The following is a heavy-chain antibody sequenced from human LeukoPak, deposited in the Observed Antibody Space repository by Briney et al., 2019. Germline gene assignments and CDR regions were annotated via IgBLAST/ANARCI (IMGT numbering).Heavy chain of an antibody. D-gene: IGHD1-26*01. Sequence: PGGSLRLSCAASGFTFSSYGMNWVRQAPGKGPEWVSFISSSSSSIYYADSVKGRFTISRDNAKNSLFLQMNSPSAEDTAVYYCARDRGGSYSAIDYWGQGTLVTVSS. CDR1: GFTFSSYG. J-gene: IGHJ4*02. CDR2: ISSSSSSI. V-gene: IGHV3-21*05. CDR3: ARDRGGSYSAIDY.